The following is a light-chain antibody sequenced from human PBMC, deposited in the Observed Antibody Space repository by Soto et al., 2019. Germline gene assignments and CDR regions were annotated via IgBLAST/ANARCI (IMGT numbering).Light chain of an antibody. CDR3: QQRSNLPPLT. CDR2: DAS. V-gene: IGKV3-11*01. J-gene: IGKJ4*01. Sequence: IVLTQSPATLSLSPGERATLSCRASQSVSSYLAWYQQKPGQPPRLLIYDASNRATGIPARFSGSGSGTDFTLTISSLEPEDFAVYYCQQRSNLPPLTFGGGTKVEIK. CDR1: QSVSSY.